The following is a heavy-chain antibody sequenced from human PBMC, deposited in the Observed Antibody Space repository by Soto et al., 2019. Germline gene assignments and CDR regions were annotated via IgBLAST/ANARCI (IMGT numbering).Heavy chain of an antibody. CDR3: ARDPHSSGWYSGDY. CDR1: GFTFSSYA. Sequence: QVQLVESGGGVVQPGRSLRLSCAASGFTFSSYAMHWVRQAPGKGLEWVAVISYDGSNKYYADSVKGRFTISRDNSKNTLYLQMNSLIAEDTAVYYCARDPHSSGWYSGDYWGQGTLVTVSS. D-gene: IGHD6-19*01. V-gene: IGHV3-30-3*01. CDR2: ISYDGSNK. J-gene: IGHJ4*02.